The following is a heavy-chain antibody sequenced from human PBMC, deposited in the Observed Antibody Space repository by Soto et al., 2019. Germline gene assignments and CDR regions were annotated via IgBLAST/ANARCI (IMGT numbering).Heavy chain of an antibody. CDR3: AGHYDSRGYYSFDY. V-gene: IGHV3-11*06. CDR1: GFTFSDYY. Sequence: PGGSLRLSCAASGFTFSDYYLSWIRQAPGKGLEWVSYISSSTSYTNYADSVKGRFTISRDNAKNSLYLEMSSLRAEDTAVYYCAGHYDSRGYYSFDYWGQGTLVTVSS. J-gene: IGHJ4*02. CDR2: ISSSTSYT. D-gene: IGHD3-22*01.